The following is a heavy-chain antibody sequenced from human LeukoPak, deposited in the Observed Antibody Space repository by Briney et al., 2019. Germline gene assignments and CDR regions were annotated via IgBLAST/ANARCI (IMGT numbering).Heavy chain of an antibody. V-gene: IGHV3-13*01. Sequence: GGSLRLSCAGSGFTFSNYDMHWVRHLTGKGLEWVSSIGTTGETYSPVSVKGRFAVSRDNSKNTLYLQMNSLRTEDTAVYYCAKDPDISGGGYWGQGTLVTVSS. CDR3: AKDPDISGGGY. CDR2: IGTTGET. D-gene: IGHD6-25*01. J-gene: IGHJ4*02. CDR1: GFTFSNYD.